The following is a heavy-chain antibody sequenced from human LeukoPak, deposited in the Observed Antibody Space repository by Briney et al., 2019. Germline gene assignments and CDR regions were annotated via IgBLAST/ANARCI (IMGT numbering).Heavy chain of an antibody. J-gene: IGHJ4*02. V-gene: IGHV3-48*03. CDR2: ISGSGATM. Sequence: PGGSLRLSCAASGFNFRSYEMNWVRQAPGKGLEWLSYISGSGATMYYADSVKGRFTISRDNAKNSLYLQMNSLRAEDTAVYYCARQARGIAGGYFDYWGQGTLVTVSS. CDR3: ARQARGIAGGYFDY. D-gene: IGHD6-13*01. CDR1: GFNFRSYE.